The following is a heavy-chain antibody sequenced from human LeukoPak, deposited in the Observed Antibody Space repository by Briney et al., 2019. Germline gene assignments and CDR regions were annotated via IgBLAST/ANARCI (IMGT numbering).Heavy chain of an antibody. V-gene: IGHV4-59*01. CDR2: ILYSGTT. CDR3: ARVGDWNDLVY. Sequence: SETLSLTCTVSGGSISPYYWSWIRQTPGKGLKWIGCILYSGTTTNYNPSLKSRVTISVDTSKNQFSLKLSSVTAADTAVYYCARVGDWNDLVYWGQGTLVTVSS. D-gene: IGHD1-1*01. CDR1: GGSISPYY. J-gene: IGHJ4*02.